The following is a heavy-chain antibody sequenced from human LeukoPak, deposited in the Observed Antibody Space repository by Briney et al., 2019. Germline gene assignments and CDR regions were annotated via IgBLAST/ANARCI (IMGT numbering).Heavy chain of an antibody. D-gene: IGHD2-2*02. CDR3: ANTPPGYCSSTSCYNAFDI. V-gene: IGHV3-30*02. Sequence: PGGSLRLSCAASGFTFSSYGMHWVRQAPGKGLEWVAFIRYDGSNKYYADSVKGRFTISRDNSKNTLYLQMNSLRAEDTAVYYCANTPPGYCSSTSCYNAFDIWGQGTMVTVSS. J-gene: IGHJ3*02. CDR1: GFTFSSYG. CDR2: IRYDGSNK.